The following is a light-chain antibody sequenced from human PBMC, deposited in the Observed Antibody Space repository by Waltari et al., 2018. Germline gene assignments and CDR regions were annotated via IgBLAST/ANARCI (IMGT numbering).Light chain of an antibody. CDR1: SSDVGAYNY. V-gene: IGLV2-8*01. J-gene: IGLJ1*01. CDR3: SSYTGSTNKLYV. CDR2: DVT. Sequence: QSALTQPPSASGSPGQSVAISCTGTSSDVGAYNYVSWYQQHPGKAPKLIIYDVTKRPSGVPDRFSGSQSGNTASLTVSGLQTDDEADDHCSSYTGSTNKLYVFGTGTKVTVL.